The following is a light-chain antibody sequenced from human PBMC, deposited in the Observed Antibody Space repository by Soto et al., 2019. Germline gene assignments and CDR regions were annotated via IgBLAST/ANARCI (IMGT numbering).Light chain of an antibody. V-gene: IGKV1-5*03. CDR1: QDVSQC. CDR3: QQYDSNSYT. Sequence: DIQMTQSPSTLSASVGDRVIITCRASQDVSQCLAWYQQKPGKAPKLLIYNASQLESGVPSRFSGRGSGTEFTLTIRHLQPDDFATYFCQQYDSNSYTFGQGTKLDIK. J-gene: IGKJ2*01. CDR2: NAS.